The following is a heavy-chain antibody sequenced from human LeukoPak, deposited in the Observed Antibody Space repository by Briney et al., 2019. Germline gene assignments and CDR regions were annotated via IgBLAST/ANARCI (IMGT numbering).Heavy chain of an antibody. CDR2: FYIDGRA. J-gene: IGHJ3*02. CDR3: ARDRRRLRGQNGDGDDFDI. V-gene: IGHV3-53*01. Sequence: PGGSLRLSCTASGFTVGGNYISWVRQAPGKGLEWVSIFYIDGRAYYAASVKGRFTMSRDISKNSVDLQMNSLRAEDTAVYFCARDRRRLRGQNGDGDDFDIWGQGTRVTVSS. D-gene: IGHD2-8*01. CDR1: GFTVGGNY.